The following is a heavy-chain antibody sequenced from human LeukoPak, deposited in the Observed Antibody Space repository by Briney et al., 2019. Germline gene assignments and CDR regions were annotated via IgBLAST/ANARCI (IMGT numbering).Heavy chain of an antibody. V-gene: IGHV4-59*01. CDR3: ARAKYSGWPDFDY. D-gene: IGHD6-19*01. CDR2: ISYSGST. Sequence: PSETLSLTCTVSGGSISSYYWSWIRQPPGKGLEWIGYISYSGSTNYNPSLKSRVTISLDTSKNQFSLKLSSVTAADTAVYYCARAKYSGWPDFDYWGQGTLVTVSS. CDR1: GGSISSYY. J-gene: IGHJ4*02.